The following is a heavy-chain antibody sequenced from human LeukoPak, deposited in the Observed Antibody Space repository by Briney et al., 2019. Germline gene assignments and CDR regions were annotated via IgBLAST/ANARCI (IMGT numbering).Heavy chain of an antibody. CDR3: AKQPGYCTNGVCYLVDY. CDR2: ISGSGGST. D-gene: IGHD2-8*01. Sequence: GGSLRLSCAASGFTFSSYGMHWVRQAPGKGLEWVSAISGSGGSTYYADSVKGRFTISRDNSKNTLYLQMNSLRAEDTAVYYCAKQPGYCTNGVCYLVDYWGQGTLVTVSS. V-gene: IGHV3-23*01. J-gene: IGHJ4*02. CDR1: GFTFSSYG.